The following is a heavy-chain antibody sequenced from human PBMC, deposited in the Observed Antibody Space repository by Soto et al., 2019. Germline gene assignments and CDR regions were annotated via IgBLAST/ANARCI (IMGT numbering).Heavy chain of an antibody. Sequence: PGGSLRLSCAASGFTFSAYSMDWVRQAPGKGLEWLSFISSGGDTIHYADSVKGRFTISRDKAKNSVYLQMNRLRDEDTALYYCSRGFYSSSFDMWGQGTTVTVSS. V-gene: IGHV3-48*02. CDR1: GFTFSAYS. J-gene: IGHJ3*02. CDR3: SRGFYSSSFDM. CDR2: ISSGGDTI. D-gene: IGHD3-22*01.